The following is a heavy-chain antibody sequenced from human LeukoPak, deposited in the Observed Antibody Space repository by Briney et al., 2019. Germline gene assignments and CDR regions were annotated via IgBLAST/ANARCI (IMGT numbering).Heavy chain of an antibody. CDR3: ARDSYFDFWSGSPRLDY. D-gene: IGHD3-3*01. CDR2: IYYSGSA. Sequence: PSETLSLTCTVSGGSISTYYWSWIRQPPGKGLEWIGYIYYSGSANYNPSLKSRVTISVDTSKNQFSLKLTSVTAADTAVYYCARDSYFDFWSGSPRLDYWGQGTLVTVSS. CDR1: GGSISTYY. J-gene: IGHJ4*02. V-gene: IGHV4-59*01.